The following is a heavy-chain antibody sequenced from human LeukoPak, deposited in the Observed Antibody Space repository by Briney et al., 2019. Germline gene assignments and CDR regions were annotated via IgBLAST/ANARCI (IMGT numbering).Heavy chain of an antibody. D-gene: IGHD3-22*01. Sequence: PSETLSLTCTVPGGSISSYYWSWIRQPPGKGLEWIGYIYYSGSTTYNPSLKSRVTISVDTSKNQFSLKLSSVTAADTAVYYCARGGDDSSGYVYYFDYWGQGTLVTVSS. CDR3: ARGGDDSSGYVYYFDY. CDR2: IYYSGST. V-gene: IGHV4-59*08. CDR1: GGSISSYY. J-gene: IGHJ4*02.